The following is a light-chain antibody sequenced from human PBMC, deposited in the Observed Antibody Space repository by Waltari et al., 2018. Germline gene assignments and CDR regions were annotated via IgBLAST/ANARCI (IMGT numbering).Light chain of an antibody. CDR1: LPNIGTHY. V-gene: IGLV1-47*01. Sequence: QSVLTQPPSASGTPGQSVTISCSGSLPNIGTHYVYWYQHLPGTAPKLLIYLTHQRPSGVPDRFSASKSGTSASLAISGLRFEDEGDYYCATRDEGPTVVFGGGTKVTVL. CDR2: LTH. CDR3: ATRDEGPTVV. J-gene: IGLJ2*01.